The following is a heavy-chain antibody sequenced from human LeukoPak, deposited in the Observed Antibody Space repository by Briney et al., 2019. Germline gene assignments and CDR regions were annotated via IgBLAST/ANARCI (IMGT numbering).Heavy chain of an antibody. D-gene: IGHD3-10*01. J-gene: IGHJ3*02. CDR1: VGTFSIYA. CDR3: ARDPYGSGSDDAFDI. V-gene: IGHV1-69*06. Sequence: GASVKVSCKASVGTFSIYAISWVRQAPGQGLEWMGGIIPIFGTANYAQKFQGRVTITADKSSSTAYMELSSLRSEDTAVYYCARDPYGSGSDDAFDIWGQGTMVTVSS. CDR2: IIPIFGTA.